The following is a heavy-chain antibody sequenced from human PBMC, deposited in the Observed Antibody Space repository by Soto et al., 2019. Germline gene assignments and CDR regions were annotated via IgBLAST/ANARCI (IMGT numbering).Heavy chain of an antibody. Sequence: EVQLVESGGGLVQPGGSLRLSCAASGFTFSSYAMHWVRQAPGKGLEYVSAISSNGGSTYYANSVKGRFTISRDNSKNTLFLQMGSVRAEDMAVYYCARVIAVAAAGLDYWGQGTLVTVSS. J-gene: IGHJ4*02. CDR3: ARVIAVAAAGLDY. CDR1: GFTFSSYA. D-gene: IGHD6-19*01. CDR2: ISSNGGST. V-gene: IGHV3-64*01.